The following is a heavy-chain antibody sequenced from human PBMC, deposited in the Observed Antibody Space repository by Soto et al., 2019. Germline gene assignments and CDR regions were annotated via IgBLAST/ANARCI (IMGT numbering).Heavy chain of an antibody. CDR3: ARVDYYESSGYYSYSYGMDV. J-gene: IGHJ6*02. CDR2: IYPGDSDT. Sequence: GESLKISCKGSGYSFTSYWIGWVRQMPGKGLEGMGIIYPGDSDTRYSPSFQGQVTISADKSISTAYLQWSSLKASDTATYYCARVDYYESSGYYSYSYGMDVWGQGTTVTVSS. V-gene: IGHV5-51*01. CDR1: GYSFTSYW. D-gene: IGHD3-22*01.